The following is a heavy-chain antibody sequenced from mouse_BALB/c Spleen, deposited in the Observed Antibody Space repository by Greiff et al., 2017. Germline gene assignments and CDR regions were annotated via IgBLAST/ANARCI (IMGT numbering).Heavy chain of an antibody. CDR1: GFNIKDYY. CDR2: IDPENGDT. J-gene: IGHJ2*01. D-gene: IGHD1-1*02. CDR3: NEGAHGV. V-gene: IGHV14-4*02. Sequence: EVQLQQSGAELVRSGASVKLSCTASGFNIKDYYMHWVKQRPEQGLEWIGWIDPENGDTEYAPKFQGKATMTADTSSNTAYLQLSSLTSEDTAVYYCNEGAHGVWGQGTTLTVSS.